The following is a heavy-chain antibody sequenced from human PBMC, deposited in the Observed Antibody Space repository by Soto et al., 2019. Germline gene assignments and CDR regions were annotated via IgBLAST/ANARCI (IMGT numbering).Heavy chain of an antibody. CDR2: IWYDGSNK. D-gene: IGHD3-3*01. J-gene: IGHJ6*02. V-gene: IGHV3-33*08. CDR1: GFTFNSYA. CDR3: ARVPRHYDFWSGSYYYYGMDV. Sequence: LRLSCAASGFTFNSYAMSWVRQAPGKGLEWVAVIWYDGSNKYYADSVKGRFTISRDNSKNTLYLQMNSLRAEDTAVYYCARVPRHYDFWSGSYYYYGMDVWGQGTTVTVSS.